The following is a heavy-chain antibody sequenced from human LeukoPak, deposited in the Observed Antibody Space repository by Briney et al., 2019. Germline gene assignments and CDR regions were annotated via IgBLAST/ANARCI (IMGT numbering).Heavy chain of an antibody. CDR3: ARTYSSGWAFFDY. CDR1: GYSFTRYW. J-gene: IGHJ4*02. D-gene: IGHD6-19*01. V-gene: IGHV5-10-1*01. Sequence: GESLLISAKASGYSFTRYWISWVRQMPGKGLEWMGRIDPSDSYTNYSPSFQGHVTISADKSISTAYLQWRSLKASDTAIYYCARTYSSGWAFFDYWGQGNMDPVSS. CDR2: IDPSDSYT.